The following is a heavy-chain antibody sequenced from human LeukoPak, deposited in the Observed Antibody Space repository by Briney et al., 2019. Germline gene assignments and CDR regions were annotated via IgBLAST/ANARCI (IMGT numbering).Heavy chain of an antibody. CDR3: AREDIVATVYYYYYYGMDV. V-gene: IGHV3-33*01. D-gene: IGHD5-12*01. CDR1: GFTFSSCG. Sequence: PGRSLRLSCAASGFTFSSCGMHWVRQAPGKGLEWVAVIWYDGSNKYYADSVKGRFTISRDNSKNTLYLQMNSLRAEDTAVYYCAREDIVATVYYYYYYGMDVWGQGTTVTVSS. J-gene: IGHJ6*02. CDR2: IWYDGSNK.